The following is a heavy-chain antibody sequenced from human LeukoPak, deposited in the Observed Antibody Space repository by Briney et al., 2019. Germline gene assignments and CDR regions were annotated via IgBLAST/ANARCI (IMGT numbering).Heavy chain of an antibody. CDR3: ASGSSVVVADLALDY. Sequence: SETLSLTCTVPGGSISSYYWSWIRQPPGKGLEWIGYIYYSGSTNYNPSLKSRVTISVDTSKNQFSLKLSSVTAADTAVYYCASGSSVVVADLALDYWGQGTLVTVSS. CDR2: IYYSGST. CDR1: GGSISSYY. D-gene: IGHD2-15*01. J-gene: IGHJ4*02. V-gene: IGHV4-59*01.